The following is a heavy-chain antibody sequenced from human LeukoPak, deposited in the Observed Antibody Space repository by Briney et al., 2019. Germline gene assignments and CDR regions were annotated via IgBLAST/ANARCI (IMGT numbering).Heavy chain of an antibody. CDR2: IYYSGST. J-gene: IGHJ3*02. CDR3: ARGLEYWDAFDI. CDR1: GGSISSYY. D-gene: IGHD2/OR15-2a*01. Sequence: PSETLSLTCTVSGGSISSYYWSWIRQPPGKGLEWIGYIYYSGSTNYNPSLKSRVTISVDTSKNQFSLKLSSVTAEDTAVYYCARGLEYWDAFDIWGQGTMVTVSS. V-gene: IGHV4-59*01.